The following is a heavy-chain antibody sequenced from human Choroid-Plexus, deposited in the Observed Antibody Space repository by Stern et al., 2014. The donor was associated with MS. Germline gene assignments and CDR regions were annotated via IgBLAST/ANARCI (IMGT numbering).Heavy chain of an antibody. J-gene: IGHJ5*02. CDR1: GFTFGRCA. D-gene: IGHD2/OR15-2a*01. CDR2: VSYDGSNK. V-gene: IGHV3-30*18. Sequence: VQLVESAGCVVQPGRPLRLSCVASGFTFGRCALPWVRQAPGKGLACVAGVSYDGSNKDDADSVKGRFTISRDNSQNTLYMQMSSLRPEDTAVYYCAKDRQYLTYFFDHWGQGSLVTVSS. CDR3: AKDRQYLTYFFDH.